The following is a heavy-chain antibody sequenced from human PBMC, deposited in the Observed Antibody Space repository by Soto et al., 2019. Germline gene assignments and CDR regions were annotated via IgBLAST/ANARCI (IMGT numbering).Heavy chain of an antibody. J-gene: IGHJ4*02. V-gene: IGHV3-72*01. D-gene: IGHD3-10*01. CDR2: IKNKANSYTT. CDR1: GFTFSDHY. CDR3: FRVRLGVPTRYFAY. Sequence: PGGSLRLSCAASGFTFSDHYMDWVRQAPGKGLEWVGRIKNKANSYTTQYAASVEGRFTISRDDSKNSLFLQMNSLKSDDTAVYYCFRVRLGVPTRYFAYGGQGTLVTV.